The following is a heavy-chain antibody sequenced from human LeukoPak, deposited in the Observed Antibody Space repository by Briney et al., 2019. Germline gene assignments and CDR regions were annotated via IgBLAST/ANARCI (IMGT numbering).Heavy chain of an antibody. D-gene: IGHD6-13*01. J-gene: IGHJ5*02. CDR2: ISGSGGSI. Sequence: GGSLRLSGAASGFTFSNYAMSWVRQAPGKGLEWVSAISGSGGSIYYADSVKGRFTISRDSSKNTLYLQMNSLRAEDTAVYYCAKHEAGAAGTSCWFDPWGQGTLVTVSS. CDR1: GFTFSNYA. V-gene: IGHV3-23*01. CDR3: AKHEAGAAGTSCWFDP.